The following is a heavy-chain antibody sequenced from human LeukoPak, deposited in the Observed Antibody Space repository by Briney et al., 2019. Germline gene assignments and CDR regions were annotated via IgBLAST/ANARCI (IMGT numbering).Heavy chain of an antibody. V-gene: IGHV1-18*01. CDR2: ISAYNGNT. CDR1: GYTFTSYG. J-gene: IGHJ6*03. CDR3: ASGTYYYDSSGYYLMDV. Sequence: GASVKVSCKASGYTFTSYGISWVRQAPGQGLEWMEWISAYNGNTNYAQKLQGRVTMTTDTSTSTAYMELRSLRSDDTAVYYCASGTYYYDSSGYYLMDVWGKGTTVTVSS. D-gene: IGHD3-22*01.